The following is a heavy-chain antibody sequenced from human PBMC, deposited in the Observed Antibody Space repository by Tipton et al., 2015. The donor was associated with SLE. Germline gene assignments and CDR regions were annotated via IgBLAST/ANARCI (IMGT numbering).Heavy chain of an antibody. J-gene: IGHJ4*02. Sequence: LRLSCTVSGGSISSDDYYWSWLRQPPGKGLEWIGTVYHTGRTYYNPSLNSRVTILLDTSSNQFSLKLTSLTAADTAVHFCARGRGFDYWGQGTLVTVSS. CDR1: GGSISSDDYY. CDR3: ARGRGFDY. CDR2: VYHTGRT. V-gene: IGHV4-39*07.